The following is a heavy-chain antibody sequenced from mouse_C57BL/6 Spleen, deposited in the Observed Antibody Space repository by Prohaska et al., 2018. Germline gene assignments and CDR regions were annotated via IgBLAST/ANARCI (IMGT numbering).Heavy chain of an antibody. V-gene: IGHV1-55*01. Sequence: TFTSYWITWVRQRPGQGLEWIGDIYPGSGITNYNEKFKSKATLTVDTSSSTVYMQLSSLTSEDSAVYYCASPHYYGSSYYYWGQGTTLTVSS. CDR3: ASPHYYGSSYYY. J-gene: IGHJ2*01. D-gene: IGHD1-1*01. CDR2: IYPGSGIT. CDR1: TFTSYW.